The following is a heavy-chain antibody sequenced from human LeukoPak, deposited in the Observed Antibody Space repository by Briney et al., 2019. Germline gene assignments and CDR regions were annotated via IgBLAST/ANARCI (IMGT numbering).Heavy chain of an antibody. J-gene: IGHJ4*02. CDR3: ARAREDLWFGESRTYYFDY. D-gene: IGHD3-10*01. CDR2: IIPIFGTA. V-gene: IGHV1-69*06. CDR1: GGTFTIYA. Sequence: SVNVSSKASGGTFTIYAISWVRQAPGQGLEWMGGIIPIFGTANYAQKFQGRVTITANKSTSTAYMELSSLRSEDTAVYYCARAREDLWFGESRTYYFDYWGQGTLVTVSS.